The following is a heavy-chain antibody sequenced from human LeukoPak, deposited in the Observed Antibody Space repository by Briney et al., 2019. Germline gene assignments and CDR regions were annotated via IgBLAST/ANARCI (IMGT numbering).Heavy chain of an antibody. J-gene: IGHJ3*02. V-gene: IGHV1-2*06. Sequence: ASVKVSCKASGYTSTGYYMHWVRQAPGQGLEWMGRINPNSGGTNYAQKFQGRVTMTRDTSISTAYMELSRLRSDDTAVYYCARDRVSSLANNFDIWGQGTMVTVSS. CDR3: ARDRVSSLANNFDI. CDR2: INPNSGGT. CDR1: GYTSTGYY. D-gene: IGHD3-16*02.